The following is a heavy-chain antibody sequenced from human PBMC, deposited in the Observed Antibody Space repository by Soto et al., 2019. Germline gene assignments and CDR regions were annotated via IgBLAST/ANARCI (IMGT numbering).Heavy chain of an antibody. CDR1: GFTFDKVW. J-gene: IGHJ4*02. CDR2: IKSKTDGGTT. V-gene: IGHV3-15*07. CDR3: TTGRDDLLY. D-gene: IGHD1-26*01. Sequence: EVQLVESGGGLVKPGGSLRLSCAVSGFTFDKVWMNWVRQAPGKGLEWVGRIKSKTDGGTTDYAAPVKGSFTISRDDSKNMLYLQMNSLKTEDTGMYVCTTGRDDLLYWGQGTLVTVSS.